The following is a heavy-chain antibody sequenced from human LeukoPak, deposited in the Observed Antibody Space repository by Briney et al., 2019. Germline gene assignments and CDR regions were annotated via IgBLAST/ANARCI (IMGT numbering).Heavy chain of an antibody. Sequence: ASVKVSCKASEYTFAGYYMHWVRQAPGQGLEWMGWINPNSGGTNYAQKFQGRVTMTRDTSISTAYMELSRLRSDDTAVYYCARVYVCSGGSCYGNWFDPWGQGTLVTVSS. V-gene: IGHV1-2*02. CDR1: EYTFAGYY. CDR2: INPNSGGT. J-gene: IGHJ5*02. D-gene: IGHD2-15*01. CDR3: ARVYVCSGGSCYGNWFDP.